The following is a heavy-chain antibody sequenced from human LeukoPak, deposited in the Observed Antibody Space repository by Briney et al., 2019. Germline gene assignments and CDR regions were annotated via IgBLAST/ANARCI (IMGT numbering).Heavy chain of an antibody. V-gene: IGHV1-2*02. CDR1: GYTFTGYY. J-gene: IGHJ4*02. CDR2: INPNSGGT. Sequence: ASVKVSCKACGYTFTGYYMHWVRQAPGQGLEWMGWINPNSGGTNYAQKFQGRVTMTRDTSISTAYMELSRLRSDDTAMYYCARDRQLQWFGEFNIDFDYWGQGTLVTVSS. D-gene: IGHD3-10*01. CDR3: ARDRQLQWFGEFNIDFDY.